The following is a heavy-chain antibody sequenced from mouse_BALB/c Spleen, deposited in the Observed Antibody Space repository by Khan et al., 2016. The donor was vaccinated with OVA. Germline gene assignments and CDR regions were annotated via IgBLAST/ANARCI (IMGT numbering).Heavy chain of an antibody. CDR3: GRQPYYHYNVMDY. D-gene: IGHD2-10*01. Sequence: VQLQESGPGLVAPSQSLSITCTISGFSLTNSGIHWVRQPPGKGLEWLVVIWSDGSTTYNSALKSRLTISKDNSKSQVFLKMNSLQTDDTAMYFCGRQPYYHYNVMDYWGQGTSVTVSS. CDR2: IWSDGST. J-gene: IGHJ4*01. V-gene: IGHV2-6-1*01. CDR1: GFSLTNSG.